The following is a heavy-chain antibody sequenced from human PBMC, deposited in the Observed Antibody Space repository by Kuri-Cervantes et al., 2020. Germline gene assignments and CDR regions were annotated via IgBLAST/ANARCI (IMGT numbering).Heavy chain of an antibody. J-gene: IGHJ4*02. D-gene: IGHD5-18*01. V-gene: IGHV3-48*02. Sequence: GESLKISCTASGFSFGDYAMSWFRQAPGKGLEWLSYINNSSTTIYYADSVKGRFTVSRDNAENSLYLQMNSLRDEDTAVYYCARGYGYWGQGTLVTVSS. CDR1: GFSFGDYA. CDR3: ARGYGY. CDR2: INNSSTTI.